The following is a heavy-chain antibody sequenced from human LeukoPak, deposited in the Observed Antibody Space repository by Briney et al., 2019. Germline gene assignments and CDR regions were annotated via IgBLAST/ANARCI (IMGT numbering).Heavy chain of an antibody. J-gene: IGHJ1*01. CDR2: FDPEDGET. CDR1: GYTFTSYG. D-gene: IGHD6-13*01. Sequence: ASVKVSCKASGYTFTSYGISWVRQAPGKGLEWMGGFDPEDGETIYAQKFQGRVTMTEDTSTDTAYMELSSLRSEDTAVYYCATGEGYSSSWYPRAAEYFQHWGQGTLVTVSS. CDR3: ATGEGYSSSWYPRAAEYFQH. V-gene: IGHV1-24*01.